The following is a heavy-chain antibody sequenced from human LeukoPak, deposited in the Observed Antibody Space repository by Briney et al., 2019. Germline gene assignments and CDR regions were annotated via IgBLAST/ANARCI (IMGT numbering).Heavy chain of an antibody. CDR3: AKRLSIVDPYFDY. D-gene: IGHD3-22*01. J-gene: IGHJ4*02. Sequence: GGSLRLSCAASGFTFSTYAMSWVRQAPGKGLEWVSGVSASGGSTNYADSVKGRFTISRDNSKNTLYLQMNILRAEDTAVYYCAKRLSIVDPYFDYWGQGTLVTVSS. V-gene: IGHV3-23*01. CDR1: GFTFSTYA. CDR2: VSASGGST.